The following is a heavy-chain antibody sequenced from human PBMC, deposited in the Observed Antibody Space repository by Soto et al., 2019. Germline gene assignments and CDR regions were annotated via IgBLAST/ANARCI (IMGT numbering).Heavy chain of an antibody. Sequence: GGSLRLSCSASGFTFSSYAMHWVRQAPGKGLEYVSAISSNGGSTYYADSVKGRFTISRDNSRNTLYLQMSSLRAEDTAVYYCVKGFAYYDILTGYFYFDYWGQGT. J-gene: IGHJ4*02. CDR2: ISSNGGST. CDR1: GFTFSSYA. CDR3: VKGFAYYDILTGYFYFDY. V-gene: IGHV3-64D*06. D-gene: IGHD3-9*01.